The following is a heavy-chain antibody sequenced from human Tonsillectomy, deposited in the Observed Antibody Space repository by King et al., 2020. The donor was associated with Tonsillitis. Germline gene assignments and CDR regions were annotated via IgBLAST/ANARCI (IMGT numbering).Heavy chain of an antibody. CDR1: GFTFDDYA. CDR2: ISWNSGSI. V-gene: IGHV3-9*01. CDR3: AKDIRNTIFGVVDWYFDL. Sequence: QLVQSGGGLVQPGRSLRLSCAASGFTFDDYAMHWGRQAPGKGLEWVSGISWNSGSIGYADSVKGRFTISRDNAKNSLYLQMNSLRAEDTALYYCAKDIRNTIFGVVDWYFDLWGRGTLVTVSS. J-gene: IGHJ2*01. D-gene: IGHD3-3*01.